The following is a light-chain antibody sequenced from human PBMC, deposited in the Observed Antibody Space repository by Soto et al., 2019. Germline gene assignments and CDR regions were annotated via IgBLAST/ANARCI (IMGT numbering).Light chain of an antibody. Sequence: QSALTQPRSVSGSPGQSVTISCTGTSSDVGGYNYVSWYQQYPGKAPKLMIYDVSKRPSGVPDRFSGSKSGNTASLTISGLQAEDEADYYCCSYAGSYDGVFGGGTKLTVL. J-gene: IGLJ3*02. CDR1: SSDVGGYNY. CDR3: CSYAGSYDGV. V-gene: IGLV2-11*01. CDR2: DVS.